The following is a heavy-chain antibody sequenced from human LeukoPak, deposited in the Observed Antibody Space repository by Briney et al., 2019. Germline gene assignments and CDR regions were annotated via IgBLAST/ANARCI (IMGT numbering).Heavy chain of an antibody. CDR1: GGSITSYF. Sequence: SETLSLTCTVSGGSITSYFWTWIRQPPGKGLEWIGYIYYTGIAYYNPSLKSRVTISVDTSRNQFSLRLNSVTAAGTAVYYCARDSSGYINWGQGTLVTVSS. J-gene: IGHJ4*02. CDR2: IYYTGIA. D-gene: IGHD3-3*01. CDR3: ARDSSGYIN. V-gene: IGHV4-59*01.